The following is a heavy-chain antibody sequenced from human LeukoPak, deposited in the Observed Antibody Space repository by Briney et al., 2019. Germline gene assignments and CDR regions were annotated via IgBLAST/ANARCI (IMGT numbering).Heavy chain of an antibody. J-gene: IGHJ4*02. V-gene: IGHV1-2*02. CDR1: GYTLTGYY. D-gene: IGHD6-19*01. CDR3: ARDRVGSGWPRPYYFEV. CDR2: IKPNTGAT. Sequence: ASVKVSCKASGYTLTGYYLHWVRQAPGQGLEWMGWIKPNTGATHSAQKFQGRITMTRDTSISTAYMDLSRLRSDDTAVYYCARDRVGSGWPRPYYFEVWGQGTLVTVSS.